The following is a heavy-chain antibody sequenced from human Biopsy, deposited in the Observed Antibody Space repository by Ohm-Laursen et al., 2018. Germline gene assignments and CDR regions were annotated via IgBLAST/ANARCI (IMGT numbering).Heavy chain of an antibody. CDR1: GDSISTSTTYY. CDR3: ARHPTGFWFDP. CDR2: IYNSETT. Sequence: SETLSLTCTVSGDSISTSTTYYWAWLRQPPGEGLEWIGSIYNSETTFYNPSLKSRVAISVDTSTNQFSLKVSSVTVADTALYYCARHPTGFWFDPWGHGTLVTVSS. V-gene: IGHV4-39*01. J-gene: IGHJ5*02.